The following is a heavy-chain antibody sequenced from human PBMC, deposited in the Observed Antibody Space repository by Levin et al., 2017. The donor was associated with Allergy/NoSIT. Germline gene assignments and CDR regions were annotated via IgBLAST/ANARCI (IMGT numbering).Heavy chain of an antibody. J-gene: IGHJ4*02. CDR2: INPNSGGT. D-gene: IGHD4-17*01. CDR3: ARAGGDYVVPHY. CDR1: GYTFTGYY. Sequence: PGGSLRLSCKASGYTFTGYYMHWVRQAPGQGLEWMGWINPNSGGTNYAQKFQGRVTMTRDTSISTAYMELSRLRSDDTAVYYCARAGGDYVVPHYWGQGTLVTVSS. V-gene: IGHV1-2*02.